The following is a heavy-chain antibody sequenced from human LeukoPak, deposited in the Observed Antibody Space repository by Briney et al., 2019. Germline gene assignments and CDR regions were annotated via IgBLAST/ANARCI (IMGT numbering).Heavy chain of an antibody. J-gene: IGHJ5*02. CDR2: ISSSGSTI. CDR3: ARVVGGYCSSTSCYDNWFDP. V-gene: IGHV3-11*04. Sequence: PGGSLRLSCAAPGFTFSDYYMSWIRQAPGKGLEWVSYISSSGSTIYYADSVKGRFTISRDDAKNSLYLQMNSLRAEDTAVYYCARVVGGYCSSTSCYDNWFDPWGQGTLVTVSS. CDR1: GFTFSDYY. D-gene: IGHD2-2*01.